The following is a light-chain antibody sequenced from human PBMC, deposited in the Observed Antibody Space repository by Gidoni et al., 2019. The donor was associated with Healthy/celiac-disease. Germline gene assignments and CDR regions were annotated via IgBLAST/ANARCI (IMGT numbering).Light chain of an antibody. CDR1: QSVLYSSNNKNY. Sequence: LAVSLGERATINCKSSQSVLYSSNNKNYLAWYQQKPGQPPKLLIYWASTRESGVTDRFSGSGSGTDFTLTISSLQAEDVAVYYCQQYYSTPRTFGQGTKVEIK. CDR3: QQYYSTPRT. J-gene: IGKJ1*01. CDR2: WAS. V-gene: IGKV4-1*01.